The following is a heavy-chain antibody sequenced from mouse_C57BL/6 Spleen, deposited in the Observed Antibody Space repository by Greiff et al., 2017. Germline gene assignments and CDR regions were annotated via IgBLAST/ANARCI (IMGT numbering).Heavy chain of an antibody. V-gene: IGHV2-6-1*01. CDR2: IWSDGST. Sequence: VMLVESGPGLVAPSQSLSISCNVSGFSLTSYGVHWVRQPPGKGLEWLVVIWSDGSTTYNSALKSRLSIIKDNSKSKVFLKMNSLQTDEPATYYCARHGEITELSPMDYWGQGTSVTVSS. D-gene: IGHD2-4*01. J-gene: IGHJ4*01. CDR3: ARHGEITELSPMDY. CDR1: GFSLTSYG.